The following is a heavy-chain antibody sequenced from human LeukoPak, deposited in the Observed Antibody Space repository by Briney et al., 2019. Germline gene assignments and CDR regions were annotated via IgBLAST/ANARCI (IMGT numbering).Heavy chain of an antibody. CDR1: GGSISSYY. Sequence: SETLSLTCTVSGGSISSYYWSWIRQPPGKGLEWIGYIYYSGSTNYNPSLKSRVTISVDTSKNQFSLKLSSVTAADTAVYYCATEYSSSWYFAFDIWGQGTMVTVSS. J-gene: IGHJ3*02. V-gene: IGHV4-59*08. CDR2: IYYSGST. D-gene: IGHD6-13*01. CDR3: ATEYSSSWYFAFDI.